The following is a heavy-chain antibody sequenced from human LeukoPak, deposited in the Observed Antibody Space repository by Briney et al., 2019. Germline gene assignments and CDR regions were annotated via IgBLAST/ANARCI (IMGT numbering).Heavy chain of an antibody. CDR1: GFTVFNNY. J-gene: IGHJ4*02. D-gene: IGHD3-10*01. V-gene: IGHV3-66*01. CDR2: IHSGGST. CDR3: AKNTYYYGSGSYFPFDY. Sequence: PGGSLRLSCAVSGFTVFNNYMSWVRQAPGKGLEWGSVIHSGGSTYYADSVKGRFTTSRDNSKNTLYLQMNSLRAEDTAVYYCAKNTYYYGSGSYFPFDYWGQGTLVTVSS.